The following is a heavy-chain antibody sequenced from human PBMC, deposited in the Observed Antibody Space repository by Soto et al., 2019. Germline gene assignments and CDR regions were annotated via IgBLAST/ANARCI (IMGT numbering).Heavy chain of an antibody. V-gene: IGHV3-23*01. CDR2: ISGSGGSP. J-gene: IGHJ4*02. CDR1: GFTFSSYA. CDR3: AKDRGTEWELLL. D-gene: IGHD1-26*01. Sequence: EVQLLESGGGLVQPGGSLRLSCAASGFTFSSYAMSLVRQAPGKGLEWVSVISGSGGSPIYADSVKGRFTISRDNSKNTLYLQMNSLRAEDTAVYYCAKDRGTEWELLLWGQGTLVTVSS.